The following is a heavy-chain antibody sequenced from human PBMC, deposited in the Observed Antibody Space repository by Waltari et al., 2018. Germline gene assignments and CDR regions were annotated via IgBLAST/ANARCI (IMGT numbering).Heavy chain of an antibody. V-gene: IGHV4-39*07. J-gene: IGHJ5*02. Sequence: QLQLQESGPRLVKPAETLSLTCTVSGDYVSSGPYFWAWIRQPPGKGLEWLGSMFYSGTTYHNSSLKSRVTISVDTSKNQVSLQLKSVTAADTAVYFCARDRSGTIDSFDPWGRGTLVTVSS. D-gene: IGHD1-26*01. CDR2: MFYSGTT. CDR1: GDYVSSGPYF. CDR3: ARDRSGTIDSFDP.